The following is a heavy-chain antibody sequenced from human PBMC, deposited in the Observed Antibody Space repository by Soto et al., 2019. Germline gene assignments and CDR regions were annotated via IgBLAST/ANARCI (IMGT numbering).Heavy chain of an antibody. CDR1: GGSISGYY. J-gene: IGHJ6*02. Sequence: QVQLQESGPGLVKPSETLSLTCTVSGGSISGYYWSWIRQPPGKGLEWIWYMYNTGSTVYNPSFTSRVSISVDTSKNKFSLKLNSVTAADTAVYYCARDLWGYCGTDCYPLDVWGQGTTVTVSS. D-gene: IGHD2-21*02. V-gene: IGHV4-59*01. CDR2: MYNTGST. CDR3: ARDLWGYCGTDCYPLDV.